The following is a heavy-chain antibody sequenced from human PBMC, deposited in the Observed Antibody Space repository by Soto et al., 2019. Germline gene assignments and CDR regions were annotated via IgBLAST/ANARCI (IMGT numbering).Heavy chain of an antibody. CDR3: AREDGLSGWYDY. Sequence: QVQLVESGGGVVQPGRSLRLSCAASGFTFSSYGMHWVRQAPGKGLEWVAVIWYDGSNKYYADSVKGRFTISRDNSKNTLYLQMNSLRAEDTAVYYCAREDGLSGWYDYWGQGTLVTVSS. CDR1: GFTFSSYG. V-gene: IGHV3-33*01. CDR2: IWYDGSNK. D-gene: IGHD6-19*01. J-gene: IGHJ4*02.